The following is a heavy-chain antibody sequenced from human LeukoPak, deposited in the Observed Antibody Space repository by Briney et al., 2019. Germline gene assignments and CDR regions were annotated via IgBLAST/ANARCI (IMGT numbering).Heavy chain of an antibody. CDR3: ARASPNDNRGYYYDY. CDR1: GGSISNDF. V-gene: IGHV4-59*01. CDR2: IYYSVST. J-gene: IGHJ4*02. Sequence: PSETLSLTCAVSGGSISNDFWSWSRQPPGKGLEWIAYIYYSVSTSYNPSLKSRVTISVDTSKNQFSLNLSSVTAADTAVYYCARASPNDNRGYYYDYWGQGTLVTVSS. D-gene: IGHD3-22*01.